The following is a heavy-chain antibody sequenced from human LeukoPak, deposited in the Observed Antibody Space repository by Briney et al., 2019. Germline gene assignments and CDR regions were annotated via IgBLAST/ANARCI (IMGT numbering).Heavy chain of an antibody. J-gene: IGHJ4*02. Sequence: ASVKVSCKASGYTFTGYYMHWVRQAPGQGLEWMGWINPNSGGTNYAQKFQGRVTMTRDTSISPAYMELSRLRSDDTAVYYCARDRSRYSGYDLGYWGQGTLVTVSS. D-gene: IGHD5-12*01. CDR2: INPNSGGT. CDR1: GYTFTGYY. CDR3: ARDRSRYSGYDLGY. V-gene: IGHV1-2*02.